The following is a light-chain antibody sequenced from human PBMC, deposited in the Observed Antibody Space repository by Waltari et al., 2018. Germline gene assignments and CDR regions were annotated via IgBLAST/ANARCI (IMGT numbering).Light chain of an antibody. Sequence: QSVLTQPPSASGTPGQRVTISCSGSSSNIGSYFVYSYQQLPGTAPKLLIYRNNQRPSGVPDRFSGSTSGTSASLAISGLRSEDEADYYCVVWDDSLSGRVFGGGTKLTVL. CDR1: SSNIGSYF. CDR3: VVWDDSLSGRV. CDR2: RNN. J-gene: IGLJ3*02. V-gene: IGLV1-47*01.